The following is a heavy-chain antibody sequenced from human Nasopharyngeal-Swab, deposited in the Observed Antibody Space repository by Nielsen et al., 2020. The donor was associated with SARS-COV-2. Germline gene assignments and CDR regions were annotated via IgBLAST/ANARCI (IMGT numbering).Heavy chain of an antibody. CDR3: AKGTTLRKVDTATGWGYGMDV. V-gene: IGHV3-23*01. J-gene: IGHJ6*02. CDR1: GFTFSSYA. D-gene: IGHD5-18*01. Sequence: GESLKISCAASGFTFSSYAMSWVRQALGKGLEWVSAISGSGGSTYYADSVKGRFTISRDNSKNTLYLQMNSLRAEDTAVYYCAKGTTLRKVDTATGWGYGMDVWGQGTTVTVSS. CDR2: ISGSGGST.